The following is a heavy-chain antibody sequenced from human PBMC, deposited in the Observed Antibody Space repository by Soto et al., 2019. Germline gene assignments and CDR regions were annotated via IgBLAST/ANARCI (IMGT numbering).Heavy chain of an antibody. J-gene: IGHJ4*02. V-gene: IGHV4-31*03. CDR2: IYYTGST. Sequence: PSETLSLTCPVAGDSLSSGVHYWSWIRQFPGKGLEWIGYIYYTGSTYYNPSLKSRVSISVDTSNNQFSLKLSSLTAADTAVYYCARAGPYDFWSGYPFESWGQGTLVTVSS. CDR3: ARAGPYDFWSGYPFES. CDR1: GDSLSSGVHY. D-gene: IGHD3-3*01.